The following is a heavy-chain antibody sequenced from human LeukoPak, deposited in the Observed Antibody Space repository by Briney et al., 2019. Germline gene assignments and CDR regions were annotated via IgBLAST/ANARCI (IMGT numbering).Heavy chain of an antibody. CDR1: GGSFNAYA. V-gene: IGHV1-69*05. CDR3: ARGLDASMETAYDY. Sequence: SVKVSCKASGGSFNAYAISWVRQAPGQGLEWMGGIIPIFGTSNYAQKLQGRVTISTDESTSTAYLEVSSLRSEDTAIYYCARGLDASMETAYDYWGQGTLVTVSS. CDR2: IIPIFGTS. D-gene: IGHD5-18*01. J-gene: IGHJ4*02.